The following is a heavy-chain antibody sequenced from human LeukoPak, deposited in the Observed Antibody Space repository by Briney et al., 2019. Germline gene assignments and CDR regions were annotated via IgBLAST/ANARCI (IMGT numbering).Heavy chain of an antibody. CDR3: ARDDPRIAVAEAAVH. CDR2: ISAYNGNT. V-gene: IGHV1-18*01. Sequence: ASVKVSCKASGCTFTSYGISWVRQAPGQGLEWMGWISAYNGNTNYAQKLQGRVTMTTDTSTSTAYMELRSLRSDDTAVYYCARDDPRIAVAEAAVHWGQGTLVTVSS. D-gene: IGHD6-19*01. CDR1: GCTFTSYG. J-gene: IGHJ4*02.